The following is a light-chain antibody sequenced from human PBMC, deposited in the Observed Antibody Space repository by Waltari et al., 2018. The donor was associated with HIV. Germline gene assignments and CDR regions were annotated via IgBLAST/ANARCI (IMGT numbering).Light chain of an antibody. J-gene: IGLJ1*01. CDR1: RSNIDNDN. Sequence: QSFLTQPPSASGTPRQPVTISCSGSRSNIDNDNVYWYQQLPGMTPKLLIYKNFLRPSGVPDRFAASKSGTSASLTISGLRSADEADYYCVGWDSSLSAYVFGAGTKVAVL. CDR2: KNF. V-gene: IGLV1-47*01. CDR3: VGWDSSLSAYV.